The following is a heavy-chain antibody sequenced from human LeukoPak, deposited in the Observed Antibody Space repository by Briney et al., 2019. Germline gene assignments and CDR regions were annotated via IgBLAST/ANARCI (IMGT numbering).Heavy chain of an antibody. D-gene: IGHD3-3*01. CDR1: GYTFTGYY. CDR2: INPNSGGT. J-gene: IGHJ6*02. V-gene: IGHV1-2*02. CDR3: ARGSITIFGVVIIQDYGMDV. Sequence: ASVKVSCKASGYTFTGYYMHWVRQAPGQGLEWMGWINPNSGGTNYAQKSQGRVTMTRDTSISTAYMELSRLRSDDTAVYYCARGSITIFGVVIIQDYGMDVWGQGTTVTVSS.